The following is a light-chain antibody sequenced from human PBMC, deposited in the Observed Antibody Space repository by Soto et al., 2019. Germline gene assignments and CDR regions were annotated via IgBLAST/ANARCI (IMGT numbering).Light chain of an antibody. CDR3: QTWGTGIVV. CDR1: SGHSSYA. CDR2: LMSDGSH. V-gene: IGLV4-69*01. J-gene: IGLJ2*01. Sequence: QPVLTQSPSASASLGASVKLTCTLSSGHSSYAIAWHQQQPDKGPRYLMKLMSDGSHSKGDGIPDRFSGSSSGAERYLTISSLQSEDEADYYCQTWGTGIVVFGGGTKVTVL.